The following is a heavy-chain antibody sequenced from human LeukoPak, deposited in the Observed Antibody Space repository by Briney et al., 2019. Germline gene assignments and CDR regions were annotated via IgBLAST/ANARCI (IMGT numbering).Heavy chain of an antibody. CDR1: GFTFSSYG. V-gene: IGHV3-30*03. CDR2: ISYDGSNK. J-gene: IGHJ4*02. CDR3: ATTGEWFGELSEFDY. Sequence: GRSLRLSCAASGFTFSSYGMHWVRQAPGKGLEWVAVISYDGSNKYYADSVKGRFTISRDNSKNTLYLQMNSLRAEDTAVYYCATTGEWFGELSEFDYWGQGTLVTVSS. D-gene: IGHD3-10*01.